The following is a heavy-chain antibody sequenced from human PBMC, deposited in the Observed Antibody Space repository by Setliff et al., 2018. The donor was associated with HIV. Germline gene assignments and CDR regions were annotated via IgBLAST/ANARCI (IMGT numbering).Heavy chain of an antibody. CDR3: AREIRNYDFWSGYWEDHYFDS. V-gene: IGHV4-34*01. J-gene: IGHJ4*02. Sequence: PSETLSLTCAVYGGSFSGYYWSWIRQPPGKGLEWIGEINHSGSTNYNPSLKSRVTISVDTSKNQFSLKLSSVTAADTAVYYCAREIRNYDFWSGYWEDHYFDSWGQGTLVTVS. CDR1: GGSFSGYY. D-gene: IGHD3-3*01. CDR2: INHSGST.